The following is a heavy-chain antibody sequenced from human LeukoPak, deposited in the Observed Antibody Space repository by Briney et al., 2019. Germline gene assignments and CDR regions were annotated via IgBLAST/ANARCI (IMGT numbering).Heavy chain of an antibody. J-gene: IGHJ4*02. CDR3: ARDLYGYEDY. D-gene: IGHD5-18*01. CDR1: GYSISSGYY. V-gene: IGHV4-38-2*02. Sequence: SETLSLTCTVSGYSISSGYYWGWIRQPPGKGLEWIGSIYHSGSTYYNPSLKSRVTISVDTSKNQFSLKLSSVTAADTAVYYCARDLYGYEDYWGQGTLVAVSS. CDR2: IYHSGST.